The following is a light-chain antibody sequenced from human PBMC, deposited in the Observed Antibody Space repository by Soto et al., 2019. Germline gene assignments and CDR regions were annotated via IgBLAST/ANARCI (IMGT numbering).Light chain of an antibody. CDR2: QDS. CDR1: KLGDKY. J-gene: IGLJ1*01. V-gene: IGLV3-1*01. Sequence: SYELTQPPSVSVSPGQTASITCSGDKLGDKYACWYQQKPGQSPVLVIYQDSKRPSGIPERFSGSKSGNTATLTISGTQAMDEADYYCQAWDSGTGVFGTGTKVTVL. CDR3: QAWDSGTGV.